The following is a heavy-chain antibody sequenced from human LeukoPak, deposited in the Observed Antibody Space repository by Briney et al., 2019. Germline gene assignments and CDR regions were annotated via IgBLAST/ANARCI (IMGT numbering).Heavy chain of an antibody. CDR2: IGGSGAGT. D-gene: IGHD3-22*01. V-gene: IGHV3-23*01. CDR1: GFTFSSYA. CDR3: ATTLHSGYYDLY. J-gene: IGHJ4*02. Sequence: PGGSLRLSCAASGFTFSSYAMSWVRQAPGKGLEWVSGIGGSGAGTYYAVSVKGRFTISRDNSKNTLYLQMNSLRAEDTAVYYCATTLHSGYYDLYWGQGTLATVSS.